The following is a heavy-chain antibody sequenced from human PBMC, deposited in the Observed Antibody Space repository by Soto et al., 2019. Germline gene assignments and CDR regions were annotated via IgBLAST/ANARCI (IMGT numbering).Heavy chain of an antibody. V-gene: IGHV1-69*12. CDR2: IIPIFGTA. Sequence: QVQLVQSGAEVKKPGSSVKVSCKASGGTFSSYAISWVRQAPGQGLEWMGGIIPIFGTANYAQKFQGRVTMTADESTSTAYMERSSLRSEDTAVYYCARVDASNYVGRMNFDYWGQGTLVTVSS. J-gene: IGHJ4*02. CDR1: GGTFSSYA. D-gene: IGHD4-4*01. CDR3: ARVDASNYVGRMNFDY.